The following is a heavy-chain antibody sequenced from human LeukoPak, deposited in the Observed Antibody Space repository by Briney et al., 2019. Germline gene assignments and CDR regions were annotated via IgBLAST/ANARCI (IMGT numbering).Heavy chain of an antibody. CDR1: GFTFSDYY. D-gene: IGHD1-26*01. J-gene: IGHJ4*02. CDR3: AGLLEVSGSYGY. Sequence: GGSLRLSCAASGFTFSDYYMSWIRQAPGQGLEWVSYISSSGSTIYYADSVKGRFTISRDNSKNTLYLQMNSLRAEDTAVYYCAGLLEVSGSYGYCGPGALVTVSS. V-gene: IGHV3-11*04. CDR2: ISSSGSTI.